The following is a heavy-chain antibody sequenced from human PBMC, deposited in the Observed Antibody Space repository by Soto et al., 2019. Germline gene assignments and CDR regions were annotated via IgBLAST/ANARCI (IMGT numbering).Heavy chain of an antibody. J-gene: IGHJ4*02. Sequence: QVQLVESGGGAVQPGRSLRLSCAASGFTFSNFGVHWVRQAPGKGLEWVATISFDGSNKHYADSVKGRFTISRDNSRDTLFLQMNSLRPEDTAVYFCAKDQRRRSISWPSFDYWGQGTLVTVSS. CDR2: ISFDGSNK. CDR3: AKDQRRRSISWPSFDY. CDR1: GFTFSNFG. D-gene: IGHD6-13*01. V-gene: IGHV3-30*18.